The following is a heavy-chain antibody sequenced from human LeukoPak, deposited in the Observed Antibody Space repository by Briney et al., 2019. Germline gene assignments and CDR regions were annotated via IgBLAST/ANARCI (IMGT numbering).Heavy chain of an antibody. CDR2: ISYNGDST. V-gene: IGHV3-64*04. D-gene: IGHD6-19*01. CDR1: GFTFSRHN. Sequence: GGSLRLSCSGSGFTFSRHNMHWVRQAPGKGLEYVSAISYNGDSTYYVDSVKGRFIISRDNSKNTLYLQMNSLRAEDTAIYYCARDHRSVAGQFDYWGQGTLVTVSS. J-gene: IGHJ4*02. CDR3: ARDHRSVAGQFDY.